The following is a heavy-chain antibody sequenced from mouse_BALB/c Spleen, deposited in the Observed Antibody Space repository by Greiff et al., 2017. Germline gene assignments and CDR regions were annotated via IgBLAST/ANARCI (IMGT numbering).Heavy chain of an antibody. CDR1: GYTFTDYA. D-gene: IGHD2-1*01. V-gene: IGHV1S137*01. Sequence: VQLKESGAELVRPGVSVKISCKGSGYTFTDYAMHWVKQSHAKSLEWIGVISTYYGDASYNQKFKGKATMTVDKSSSTAYMELARLTSEDSAIYYCARGGNYEAWFAYWGQGTLVTVSA. CDR3: ARGGNYEAWFAY. J-gene: IGHJ3*01. CDR2: ISTYYGDA.